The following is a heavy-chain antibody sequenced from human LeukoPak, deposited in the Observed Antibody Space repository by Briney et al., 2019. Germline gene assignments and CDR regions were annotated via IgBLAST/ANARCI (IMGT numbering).Heavy chain of an antibody. V-gene: IGHV3-74*01. CDR1: GFTLSNHW. J-gene: IGHJ3*02. CDR2: ISGDEIWT. CDR3: AREYNSGPKQTDAFDI. Sequence: PGGSLRLSCEASGFTLSNHWMHWVRQVPGKGLVWVSRISGDEIWTSYADSVKGRFIISRDNAKDTLYLQMNSLRTEDTAVYYCAREYNSGPKQTDAFDIWGQGTMVTVSS. D-gene: IGHD3-22*01.